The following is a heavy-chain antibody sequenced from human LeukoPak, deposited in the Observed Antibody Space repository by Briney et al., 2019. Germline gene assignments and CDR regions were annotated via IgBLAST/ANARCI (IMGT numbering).Heavy chain of an antibody. J-gene: IGHJ4*02. CDR2: INPSGGST. CDR3: ARDQGGIYSGYDFDY. CDR1: GYTFTSYY. Sequence: ASVKVSCKASGYTFTSYYMHWVRQAPGQGLEWMGIINPSGGSTTYAQKFQSRVTMTRDTSTSTVYMELSSLRSEDTAVYYCARDQGGIYSGYDFDYWGQGTLVTVPS. V-gene: IGHV1-46*01. D-gene: IGHD5-12*01.